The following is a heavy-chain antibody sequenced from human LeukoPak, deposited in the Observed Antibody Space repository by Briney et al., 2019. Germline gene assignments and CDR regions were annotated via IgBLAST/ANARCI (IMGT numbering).Heavy chain of an antibody. CDR1: GFTFSSYS. D-gene: IGHD5-18*01. CDR2: ISSSSSYI. CDR3: ARGRQLMGAFDI. Sequence: GGSLRLSCAASGFTFSSYSMNXVRXXXXXXXXXVSSISSSSSYIYYADSVKGRFTISRVNAKNSLYLQMNSLRAEDTAVYYCARGRQLMGAFDIWGQGTMVTVSS. V-gene: IGHV3-21*01. J-gene: IGHJ3*02.